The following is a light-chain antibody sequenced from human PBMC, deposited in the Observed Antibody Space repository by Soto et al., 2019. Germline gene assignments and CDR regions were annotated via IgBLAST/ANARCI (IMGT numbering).Light chain of an antibody. J-gene: IGLJ2*01. CDR1: SGHSSYA. CDR3: HTWGTGIQV. Sequence: QPVLTQSPSASASLGASVKLTCTLDSGHSSYAIAWHQQQPEKGPRYLMKVNSDGSHRKGDGIPDRFSGSSSGAERYLTISSLQSGDEADYYCHTWGTGIQVFGGGTKLTVL. CDR2: VNSDGSH. V-gene: IGLV4-69*01.